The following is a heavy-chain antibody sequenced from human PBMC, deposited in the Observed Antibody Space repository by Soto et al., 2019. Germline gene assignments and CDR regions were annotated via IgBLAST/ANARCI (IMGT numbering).Heavy chain of an antibody. V-gene: IGHV2-5*01. J-gene: IGHJ3*02. CDR3: ARGLATLPVFAFDI. CDR2: VYWNDDK. D-gene: IGHD1-1*01. CDR1: GISLSTSGVA. Sequence: QITLKGSGPTLVKPTQTLTLTCTLSGISLSTSGVALGWIRQTPGKALEWLALVYWNDDKHYSPSLKSRLTITKDTSKNQAILTTTNMDPVDTATYYCARGLATLPVFAFDIWGQGTVVTVSS.